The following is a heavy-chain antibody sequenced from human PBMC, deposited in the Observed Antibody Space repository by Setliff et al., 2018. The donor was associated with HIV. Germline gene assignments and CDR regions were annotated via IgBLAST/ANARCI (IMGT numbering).Heavy chain of an antibody. J-gene: IGHJ6*03. CDR1: GYTFSSYG. CDR2: ISAYNGNT. D-gene: IGHD3-3*01. V-gene: IGHV1-18*01. Sequence: ASVKVSCKASGYTFSSYGITWVRQAPGQGLEWMGWISAYNGNTNYAQKLQGRVTMTTDTSTSTAYMELRSLRSDDTAVYYCARDPGEGGGGFLEWTIGYYYYMDVWGKGTTVTVSS. CDR3: ARDPGEGGGGFLEWTIGYYYYMDV.